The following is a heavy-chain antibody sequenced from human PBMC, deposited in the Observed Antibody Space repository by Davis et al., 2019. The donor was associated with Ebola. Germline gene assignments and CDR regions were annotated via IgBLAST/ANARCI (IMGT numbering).Heavy chain of an antibody. CDR1: GGSFSGYY. Sequence: PSETLSLTCAVYGGSFSGYYWSWIRQPPGKGLEWIGSIYYSGSTYYNPSLKSRVTISVDTSKNQFSLKLSSVTAADTAVYYCARSTGEFDYWGQGTLVTVSS. D-gene: IGHD7-27*01. J-gene: IGHJ4*02. CDR3: ARSTGEFDY. CDR2: IYYSGST. V-gene: IGHV4-34*01.